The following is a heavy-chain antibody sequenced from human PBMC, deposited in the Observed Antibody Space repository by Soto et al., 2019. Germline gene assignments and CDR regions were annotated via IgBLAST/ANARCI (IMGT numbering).Heavy chain of an antibody. CDR1: GITYTTYP. CDR2: INAGNGDT. CDR3: ARAISGYVT. J-gene: IGHJ4*02. V-gene: IGHV1-3*01. D-gene: IGHD5-12*01. Sequence: QVQLVQSGAEVKKPGASVKISCKASGITYTTYPIHWVRQAPGQGLEWMGWINAGNGDTRYSQRFQGRVTLTRDTSATTTYRDLSSLRSEDTSIYYCARAISGYVTWGQGTLVTVSS.